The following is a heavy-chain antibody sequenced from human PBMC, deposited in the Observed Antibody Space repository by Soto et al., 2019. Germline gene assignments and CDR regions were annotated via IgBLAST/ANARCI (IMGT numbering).Heavy chain of an antibody. CDR1: GGSFSGYY. CDR3: ARGTSKFWSGYYLDY. D-gene: IGHD3-3*01. V-gene: IGHV4-34*01. Sequence: LXLTCAAYGGSFSGYYWSWIRQPPGKGLEWIGEINHSGSTNYNPSLKSRVTISVDTSKNQFSLKLSSVTAADTAVYYCARGTSKFWSGYYLDYWGQGTLVTVSS. CDR2: INHSGST. J-gene: IGHJ4*02.